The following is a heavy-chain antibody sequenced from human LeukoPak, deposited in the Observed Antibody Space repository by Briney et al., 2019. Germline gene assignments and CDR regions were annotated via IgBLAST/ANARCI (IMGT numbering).Heavy chain of an antibody. CDR2: FYYSGST. V-gene: IGHV4-39*07. D-gene: IGHD5-12*01. J-gene: IGHJ4*02. Sequence: SETLSLTCTVSGGSISSSSHYWGWIRQPPGKGLEWIGSFYYSGSTYYNPSLKSRVTISVDTSKNQFSLKLSSVTAADTAVYYCARCNGYSSTWPFDYWGQGTLVTVSP. CDR1: GGSISSSSHY. CDR3: ARCNGYSSTWPFDY.